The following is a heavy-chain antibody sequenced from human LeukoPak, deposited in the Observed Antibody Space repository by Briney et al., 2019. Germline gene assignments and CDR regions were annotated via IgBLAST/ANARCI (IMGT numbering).Heavy chain of an antibody. CDR3: ARRATTERGHSYGLDY. D-gene: IGHD5-18*01. V-gene: IGHV3-20*04. J-gene: IGHJ4*02. Sequence: PGGSLRLSCAASGFTFDDYGMSWVRQAPGKGLEWVSAINGNGNTGYADSLKGRITISRDNAKKSLYLQMNSLRAEDTAVYYCARRATTERGHSYGLDYWGQGTLVTVSS. CDR1: GFTFDDYG. CDR2: INGNGNT.